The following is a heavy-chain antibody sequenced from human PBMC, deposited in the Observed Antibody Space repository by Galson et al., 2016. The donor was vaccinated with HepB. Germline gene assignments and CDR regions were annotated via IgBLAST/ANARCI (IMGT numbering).Heavy chain of an antibody. Sequence: PALVKPTQTVTLTCTFSGFSLSTSGVGVGWIRQPPGKALEWLALIYCADDNPYSPSLKSRLTITKDTSKNQVVLTMTNREPVDTATYYCAHPDSSGYFYWGQGTLVTVSS. D-gene: IGHD3-22*01. CDR1: GFSLSTSGVG. V-gene: IGHV2-5*02. J-gene: IGHJ4*02. CDR2: IYCADDN. CDR3: AHPDSSGYFY.